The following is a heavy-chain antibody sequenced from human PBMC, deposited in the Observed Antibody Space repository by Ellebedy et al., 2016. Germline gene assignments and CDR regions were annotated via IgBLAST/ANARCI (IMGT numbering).Heavy chain of an antibody. D-gene: IGHD6-6*01. CDR3: ASLGGRQRYSD. CDR2: IKQDGSKK. CDR1: GFTFNSYW. Sequence: GESLKTSCAASGFTFNSYWMSWVRQAPGKGLEWVANIKQDGSKKYHVDSVRGRFTISRDNARNSLYLQMNSLRAEDTAVYYCASLGGRQRYSDWGQGTLVTVST. J-gene: IGHJ4*02. V-gene: IGHV3-7*01.